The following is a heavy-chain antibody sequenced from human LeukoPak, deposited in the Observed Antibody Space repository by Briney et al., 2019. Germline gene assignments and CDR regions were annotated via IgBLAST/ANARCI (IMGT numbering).Heavy chain of an antibody. V-gene: IGHV3-23*01. J-gene: IGHJ1*01. Sequence: GGSLRLSCAASGFTFSSYAMSWVRQAPGKGLEWVSAISGNVGSTYYADSVKGRFTISRDNSKNTLYLQMNSLRAEDTAVYYCAKDGRARYYYDSSGYPSYFQHWGQGTLVTVSS. D-gene: IGHD3-22*01. CDR2: ISGNVGST. CDR1: GFTFSSYA. CDR3: AKDGRARYYYDSSGYPSYFQH.